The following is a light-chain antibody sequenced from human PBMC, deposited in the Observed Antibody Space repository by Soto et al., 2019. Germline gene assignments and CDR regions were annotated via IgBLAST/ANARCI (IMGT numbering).Light chain of an antibody. CDR3: SSFTSTSTWV. CDR2: EVS. J-gene: IGLJ3*02. CDR1: SSDVGSHNH. V-gene: IGLV2-18*02. Sequence: QSALTRPPSVSGSPGQSVTITCTGTSSDVGSHNHVSWYQQPPGTAPKLMIYEVSNRPSGIPDRFSGSKSGNTASLIISGLQAEDEADYYCSSFTSTSTWVFGGGTKLTVL.